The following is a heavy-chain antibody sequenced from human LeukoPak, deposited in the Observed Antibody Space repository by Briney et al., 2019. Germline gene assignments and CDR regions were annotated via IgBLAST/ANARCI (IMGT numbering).Heavy chain of an antibody. CDR2: IHHSGNT. V-gene: IGHV4-38-2*01. D-gene: IGHD5-24*01. J-gene: IGHJ4*02. Sequence: PSETLSLTCAVSGYSISSGYYWGWIRQPPGKGLEWIGSIHHSGNTYYNPSLRSRVTVSVDTSKNQISLKLSSVTAADTAVYYCARRGDGYNLFDYWGQGTLVTVSS. CDR3: ARRGDGYNLFDY. CDR1: GYSISSGYY.